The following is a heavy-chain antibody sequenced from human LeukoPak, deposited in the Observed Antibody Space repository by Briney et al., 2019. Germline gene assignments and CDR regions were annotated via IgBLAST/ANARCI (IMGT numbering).Heavy chain of an antibody. V-gene: IGHV4-39*01. CDR2: IYYSGNT. D-gene: IGHD6-6*01. J-gene: IGHJ4*02. CDR3: ARRWKAARPGDYFDY. Sequence: SETLSLTCTVYSGSISSNSYYWGWIRQPPGEGLEWIGNIYYSGNTHYNPSLKSRVTIFVDTSKNLISLKLSSVTAADTAVYYCARRWKAARPGDYFDYWGQGTLVTVSS. CDR1: SGSISSNSYY.